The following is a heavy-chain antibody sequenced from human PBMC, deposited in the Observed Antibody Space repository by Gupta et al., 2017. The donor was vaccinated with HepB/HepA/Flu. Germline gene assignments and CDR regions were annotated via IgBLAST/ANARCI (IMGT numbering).Heavy chain of an antibody. CDR2: ISGSGGST. V-gene: IGHV3-23*01. D-gene: IGHD1-7*01. CDR3: AKDPPARSYNWIYAEVDY. Sequence: EVQLLESGGGLVQPGGSLRLSCAASGFTFSSYAMSWVRQAPGKGLEWVSAISGSGGSTYYADSVKGRFTISRDNSKNTLYLQMNSLRAEDTAVYYCAKDPPARSYNWIYAEVDYWGQGTLVTVSS. J-gene: IGHJ4*02. CDR1: GFTFSSYA.